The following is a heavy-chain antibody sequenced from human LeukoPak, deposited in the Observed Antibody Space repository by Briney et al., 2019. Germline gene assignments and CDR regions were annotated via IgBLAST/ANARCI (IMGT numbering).Heavy chain of an antibody. J-gene: IGHJ5*02. CDR1: GYTFTSYD. CDR2: MNPNSGNT. V-gene: IGHV1-8*01. D-gene: IGHD6-13*01. Sequence: EASVKVSCKASGYTFTSYDINWVRQATGQGLEWMGWMNPNSGNTGYAQKFQGRVTITTDESTSTAYMELSSLRSEDTAVYYCASLQQLAPTGWFDPWGQGTLVTVSS. CDR3: ASLQQLAPTGWFDP.